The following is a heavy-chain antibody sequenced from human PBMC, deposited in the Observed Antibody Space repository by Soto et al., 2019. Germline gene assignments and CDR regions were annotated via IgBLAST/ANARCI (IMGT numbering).Heavy chain of an antibody. CDR3: AKDYEPYYDSSGYYPPPNFDY. CDR1: GFTFSSYA. Sequence: QVQLVESGGGVVQPGRSLRLSCAASGFTFSSYAMHWVRQAPGKGLEWVAVISYDGSNKYYADSVKGRFTISRDNSKNTLYLQMNSLRAEDTAVYYCAKDYEPYYDSSGYYPPPNFDYWGQGTLVTVSS. CDR2: ISYDGSNK. V-gene: IGHV3-30*04. D-gene: IGHD3-22*01. J-gene: IGHJ4*02.